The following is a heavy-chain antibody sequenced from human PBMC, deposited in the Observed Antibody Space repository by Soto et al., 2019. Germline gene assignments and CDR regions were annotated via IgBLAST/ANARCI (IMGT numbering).Heavy chain of an antibody. CDR1: GYTFTGYY. Sequence: EASVKVSCKASGYTFTGYYMHWVRQAPGQGLEWMGWINPNSGGTNYAQKFQGRVTMTRXXXXXXAXMXLSRLRSDDTAVYYCARVLPYYYDSSPGYWG. V-gene: IGHV1-2*02. J-gene: IGHJ4*01. CDR2: INPNSGGT. D-gene: IGHD3-22*01. CDR3: ARVLPYYYDSSPGY.